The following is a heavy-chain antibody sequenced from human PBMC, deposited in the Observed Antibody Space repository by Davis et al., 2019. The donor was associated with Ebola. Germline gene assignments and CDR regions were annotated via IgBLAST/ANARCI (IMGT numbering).Heavy chain of an antibody. CDR3: AKECSGGSCLAAFDI. J-gene: IGHJ3*02. CDR2: ISSDSDYI. V-gene: IGHV3-21*04. Sequence: GGSLRLSCAASGFTFSTYSMSWVRQAPGKGLEWVSSISSDSDYIYYADSAKGRFTISRDNAKNSLYLQMNSLRAEDTALYYCAKECSGGSCLAAFDIWGQGTMVTVSS. D-gene: IGHD2-15*01. CDR1: GFTFSTYS.